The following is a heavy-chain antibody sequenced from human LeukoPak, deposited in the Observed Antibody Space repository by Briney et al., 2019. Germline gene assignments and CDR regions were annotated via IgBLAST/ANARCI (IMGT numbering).Heavy chain of an antibody. V-gene: IGHV3-7*01. J-gene: IGHJ4*02. CDR2: IKQGGSKQ. D-gene: IGHD3-16*01. CDR3: AREDIMITFGGDTR. CDR1: GFTHSSYW. Sequence: GGPVSLLCGASGFTHSSYWMSWLREATGKALECLAKIKQGGSKQYYVNSVKGRFNITRHNAKNSMYLQMNRLRAEDTAVYYCAREDIMITFGGDTRGGEGTLVTVSS.